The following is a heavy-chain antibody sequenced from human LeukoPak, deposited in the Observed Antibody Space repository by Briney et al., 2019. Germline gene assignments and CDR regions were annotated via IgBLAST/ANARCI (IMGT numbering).Heavy chain of an antibody. CDR2: IYISGGT. V-gene: IGHV4-61*02. CDR3: ARHKEGFMVRGLITKKERAYNWFDP. CDR1: GGAISSVGYN. Sequence: SETLSLSRTVSGGAISSVGYNWSWSRPRAGKGLEWIVRIYISGGTHYTPSLKSRVTISIYTSKNHFSLKLSPVTATDTAVYYCARHKEGFMVRGLITKKERAYNWFDPWGQGTLVTVSS. J-gene: IGHJ5*02. D-gene: IGHD3-10*01.